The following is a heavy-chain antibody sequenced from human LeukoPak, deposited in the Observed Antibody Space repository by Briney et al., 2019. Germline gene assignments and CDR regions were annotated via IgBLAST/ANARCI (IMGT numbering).Heavy chain of an antibody. Sequence: PGGSLRLSCAASGFTFSSYAMSWVRQAPGKGLEWVSAISGSGGSTYYADSVKGRFTISRDNSKNTLYLQMNSLRAEDTAVYYCAKPRYYYDSSGYYRDDAFDIWGQGTMVTVSS. J-gene: IGHJ3*02. V-gene: IGHV3-23*01. CDR3: AKPRYYYDSSGYYRDDAFDI. CDR1: GFTFSSYA. D-gene: IGHD3-22*01. CDR2: ISGSGGST.